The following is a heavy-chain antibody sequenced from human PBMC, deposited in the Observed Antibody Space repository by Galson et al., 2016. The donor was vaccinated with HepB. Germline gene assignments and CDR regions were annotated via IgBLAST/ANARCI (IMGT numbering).Heavy chain of an antibody. CDR2: IFSINDR. CDR3: ARTYFYDSRVYYFDY. D-gene: IGHD3-22*01. J-gene: IGHJ4*02. Sequence: PALVKPTQTLTLTCNVSGFSLNNGRMGVSWIRQPPGKALEWLAHIFSINDRSYKSSLRSRLTISKDTPRSQVVLTMTDMDLADTATYFCARTYFYDSRVYYFDYWGQGALVIVSS. V-gene: IGHV2-26*01. CDR1: GFSLNNGRMG.